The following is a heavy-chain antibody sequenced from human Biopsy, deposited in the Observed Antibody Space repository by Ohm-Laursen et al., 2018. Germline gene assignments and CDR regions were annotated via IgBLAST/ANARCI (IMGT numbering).Heavy chain of an antibody. D-gene: IGHD2-21*02. V-gene: IGHV6-1*01. CDR1: GDSVSSNRAA. CDR2: TFYRAKWYT. J-gene: IGHJ4*02. Sequence: QTLSLTCAISGDSVSSNRAAWNWISQSPSRGLEWLGRTFYRAKWYTDFAVSVKSRITLTPDPSTNQFSLQLNSVTPDDTAVYYCARSGSDSLNYYFDFWGQGTLVTVSS. CDR3: ARSGSDSLNYYFDF.